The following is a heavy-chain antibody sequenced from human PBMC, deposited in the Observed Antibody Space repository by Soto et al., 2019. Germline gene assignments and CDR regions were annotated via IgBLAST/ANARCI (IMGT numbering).Heavy chain of an antibody. CDR1: GYSFTSYW. D-gene: IGHD6-19*01. V-gene: IGHV5-51*01. CDR3: ARLGIAVAGTYGMDV. CDR2: IYPDDSDT. Sequence: GESLKISCKGSGYSFTSYWIGWVRQMPGKGLEWMGIIYPDDSDTRYSPSFQGQVTISADKSISTAYLQWSSLKASDTAMYYCARLGIAVAGTYGMDVWGQGTTVTVS. J-gene: IGHJ6*02.